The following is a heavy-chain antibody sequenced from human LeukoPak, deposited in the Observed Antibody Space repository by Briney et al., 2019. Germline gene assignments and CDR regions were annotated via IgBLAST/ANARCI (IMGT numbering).Heavy chain of an antibody. V-gene: IGHV3-23*01. CDR1: GFTFSSYA. CDR3: ATPAAGPGAEYSLY. CDR2: ISGSGGST. D-gene: IGHD6-13*01. J-gene: IGHJ1*01. Sequence: GGSLRLSCAASGFTFSSYAMSWVRQAPGKGLEWVSAISGSGGSTYYADSVKGRFTTSRDNAKNSLDLQMNSLKVEDTAVYYCATPAAGPGAEYSLYWGQGTLVIVSS.